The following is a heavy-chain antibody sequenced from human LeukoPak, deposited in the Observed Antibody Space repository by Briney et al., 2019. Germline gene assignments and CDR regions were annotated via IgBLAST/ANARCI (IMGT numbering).Heavy chain of an antibody. J-gene: IGHJ4*02. CDR2: ISYDGSNK. CDR1: GFTFSSYA. D-gene: IGHD1-26*01. V-gene: IGHV3-30*04. CDR3: ARDNGGSYSHFDY. Sequence: SGGSLRLSCAASGFTFSSYAMHWVRQAPGKGLEWVAVISYDGSNKYYADSVKGRFTISRDNSKNTLYLQMNSLRAEDTAVYYCARDNGGSYSHFDYWGQGTLVTVSS.